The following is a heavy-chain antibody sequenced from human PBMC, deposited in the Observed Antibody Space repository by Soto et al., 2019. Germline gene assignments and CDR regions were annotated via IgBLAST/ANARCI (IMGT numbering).Heavy chain of an antibody. CDR3: ARHGAGAFDY. D-gene: IGHD2-15*01. CDR2: IYYSGST. V-gene: IGHV4-39*01. Sequence: QLQLQESGPGLVKPSETLSLSCTVSGGSISSSSYYWGWIRQPPGKGLEWIRSIYYSGSTHYNPALKSQVTISVDTSKSNFPLKLGSVTAEYTAVYYCARHGAGAFDYWGQGTLVTLSS. J-gene: IGHJ4*02. CDR1: GGSISSSSYY.